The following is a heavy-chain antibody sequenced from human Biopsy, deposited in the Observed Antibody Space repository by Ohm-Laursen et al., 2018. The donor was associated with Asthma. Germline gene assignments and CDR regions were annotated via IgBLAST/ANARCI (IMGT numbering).Heavy chain of an antibody. V-gene: IGHV3-30*18. Sequence: SLRLSCTASGFTFHNYVMHWVRQAPGKGLEWVAVIAYDGSKKYYADSVKGRFTISRDNSKNTLYLQMNSLRGEDTAVYYCAKGRYKWNDGYYGLDVWGQGTTVTVSS. J-gene: IGHJ6*02. CDR2: IAYDGSKK. CDR3: AKGRYKWNDGYYGLDV. D-gene: IGHD1-20*01. CDR1: GFTFHNYV.